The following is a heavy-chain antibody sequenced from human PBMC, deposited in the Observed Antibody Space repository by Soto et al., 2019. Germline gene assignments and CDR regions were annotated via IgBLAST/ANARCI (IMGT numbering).Heavy chain of an antibody. CDR3: AKDRSGYTSSWSPYDY. CDR2: ISGSGGST. D-gene: IGHD6-13*01. Sequence: GGSMRLSCAASGFTFSSYAMSWVRQAPGKGLEWVSTISGSGGSTYYADSVKGRFTISRDNSKNTLYLQMNSLRAEDTAVYYCAKDRSGYTSSWSPYDYWGQGTLVTVSS. V-gene: IGHV3-23*01. J-gene: IGHJ4*02. CDR1: GFTFSSYA.